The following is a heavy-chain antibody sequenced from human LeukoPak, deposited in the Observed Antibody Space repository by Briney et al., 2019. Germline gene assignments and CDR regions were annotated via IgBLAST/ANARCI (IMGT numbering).Heavy chain of an antibody. Sequence: GGSLRLSCAASGFTFDDYGMSWIRQAPGKGLEWVSYISSSGSTIYYADSVKGRFTISRDNAKNSLYLQMNSLRAEDTAVYYCARDWGYDILTGYSLGYMDVWGKGTTVTVSS. CDR3: ARDWGYDILTGYSLGYMDV. CDR2: ISSSGSTI. D-gene: IGHD3-9*01. J-gene: IGHJ6*03. V-gene: IGHV3-11*01. CDR1: GFTFDDYG.